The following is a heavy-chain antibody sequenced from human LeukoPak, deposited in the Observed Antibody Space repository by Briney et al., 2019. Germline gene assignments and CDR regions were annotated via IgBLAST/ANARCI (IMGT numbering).Heavy chain of an antibody. CDR1: GGSFSGYY. CDR3: ASIAAAGTGREKNWFDP. CDR2: INHSGST. J-gene: IGHJ5*02. D-gene: IGHD6-13*01. V-gene: IGHV4-34*01. Sequence: PSETLSLTCAVYGGSFSGYYWSWSRQPPGKGLEWIGEINHSGSTNYNPSLKSRVTISVDTSKNQFSLKLSSVTAADTAVYYCASIAAAGTGREKNWFDPWGQGTLVTVSS.